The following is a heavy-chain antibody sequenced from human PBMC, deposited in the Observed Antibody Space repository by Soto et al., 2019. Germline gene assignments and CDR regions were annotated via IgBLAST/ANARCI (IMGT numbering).Heavy chain of an antibody. D-gene: IGHD2-15*01. V-gene: IGHV4-31*03. CDR3: VRGGIAGHWFDP. J-gene: IGHJ5*02. CDR2: IFHSGST. Sequence: SETLCLTCSVSRAFINSGGFYYSWIRQPPGEGLEWLGYIFHSGSTLYNPSLRGRLTLSADTSRNQLSLHLTSVTAADTAVYYCVRGGIAGHWFDPWGQGILVTVSS. CDR1: RAFINSGGFY.